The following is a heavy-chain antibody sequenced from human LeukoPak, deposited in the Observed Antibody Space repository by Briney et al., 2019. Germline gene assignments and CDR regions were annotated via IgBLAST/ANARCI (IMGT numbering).Heavy chain of an antibody. Sequence: ETLSLTCTVSGGSISSYYWSWIRPPPGKGLEWIGYVSYSGTTNYNPSLKSRVTISLDTSKNQFSLKLSSVTAADTAVYYCARDNIDSSTISYYFDYWGQGTLVTVSS. D-gene: IGHD2-2*01. CDR3: ARDNIDSSTISYYFDY. CDR1: GGSISSYY. CDR2: VSYSGTT. J-gene: IGHJ4*02. V-gene: IGHV4-59*01.